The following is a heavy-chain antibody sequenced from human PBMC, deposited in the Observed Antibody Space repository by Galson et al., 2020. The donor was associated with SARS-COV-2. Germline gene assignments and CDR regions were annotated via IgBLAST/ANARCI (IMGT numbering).Heavy chain of an antibody. Sequence: ASVKVSCKASGYTFTSYGISWVRQAPGQGLEWMGWISAYNGNTNYAQKLQGRVTMTTDTSTSTAYMELRSLRSDDTAVYYCARRYIAAAGTGGNWFDPWGQGTLVTVSS. V-gene: IGHV1-18*01. CDR2: ISAYNGNT. J-gene: IGHJ5*02. D-gene: IGHD6-13*01. CDR1: GYTFTSYG. CDR3: ARRYIAAAGTGGNWFDP.